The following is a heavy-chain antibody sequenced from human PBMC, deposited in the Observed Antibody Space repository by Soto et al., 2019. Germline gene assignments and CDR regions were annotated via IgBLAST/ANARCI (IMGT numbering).Heavy chain of an antibody. CDR1: GFTFSSSA. J-gene: IGHJ4*02. CDR2: ISGSDGKT. Sequence: TGGSLRLSCSASGFTFSSSAMSWVRQAPGKGLEWVSTISGSDGKTYYADSVKGRFSISRDTSKNTLYLQMNSLRVDDTAVYYCAKWSYLDYWGQGTRVTVSS. V-gene: IGHV3-23*01. D-gene: IGHD3-3*01. CDR3: AKWSYLDY.